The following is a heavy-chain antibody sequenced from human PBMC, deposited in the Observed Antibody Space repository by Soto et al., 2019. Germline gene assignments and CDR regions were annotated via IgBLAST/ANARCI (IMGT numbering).Heavy chain of an antibody. CDR1: GFSFGNSP. J-gene: IGHJ4*02. D-gene: IGHD3-16*02. Sequence: VQLLESGGGFVQPGGSLKFSCVASGFSFGNSPMSWVRQAPGRGLEWVSAITEAGGGTYYATSVKGRFVVTRYNSKNTLFLEMNNLTVDDTATYYCAKNLPVGSLCYRSPPANWAQGVVVTVSS. CDR2: ITEAGGGT. CDR3: AKNLPVGSLCYRSPPAN. V-gene: IGHV3-23*01.